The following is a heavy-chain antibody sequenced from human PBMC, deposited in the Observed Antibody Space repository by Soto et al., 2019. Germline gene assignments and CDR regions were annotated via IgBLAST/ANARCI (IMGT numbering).Heavy chain of an antibody. D-gene: IGHD3-10*01. CDR2: ISYDGSNQ. Sequence: GGSLRLSCAASGFTFGSYGMHWVRQAPGKGLEWVAFISYDGSNQYYADSVKGRFTISRDNSKNTLYLQMNSLRAEDTAVYYCAKDFYYASGTPGGMDVWGQGTTVTVSS. V-gene: IGHV3-30*18. CDR1: GFTFGSYG. J-gene: IGHJ6*02. CDR3: AKDFYYASGTPGGMDV.